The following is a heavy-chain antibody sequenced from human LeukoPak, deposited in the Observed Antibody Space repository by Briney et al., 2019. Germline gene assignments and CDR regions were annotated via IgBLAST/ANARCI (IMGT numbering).Heavy chain of an antibody. D-gene: IGHD6-13*01. CDR2: MNPYSGNT. V-gene: IGHV1-8*01. CDR3: ARAIRSSWYGEGYYYHYMDV. CDR1: GYTFTNND. Sequence: ASVKVSCKASGYTFTNNDINWVRQATGQGLEWMGWMNPYSGNTGYAQKFQGRVTMTRNTSISTAYMELSSLRSEDTAVYYCARAIRSSWYGEGYYYHYMDVWGKGTTVTVSS. J-gene: IGHJ6*03.